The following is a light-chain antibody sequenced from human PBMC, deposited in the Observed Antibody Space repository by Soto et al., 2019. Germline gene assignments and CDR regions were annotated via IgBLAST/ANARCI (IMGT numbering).Light chain of an antibody. CDR2: GNS. CDR3: QSYDSSLSGGV. Sequence: QSVLTQPPSVSGAPGQRVTISCTGSSSNIGAGYDVHWYQQLPGTAPKLLIYGNSNRPSGVPDRFSGSKSGTSASLAITGLQAKDEADYYCQSYDSSLSGGVFGTGTKLTVL. V-gene: IGLV1-40*01. J-gene: IGLJ1*01. CDR1: SSNIGAGYD.